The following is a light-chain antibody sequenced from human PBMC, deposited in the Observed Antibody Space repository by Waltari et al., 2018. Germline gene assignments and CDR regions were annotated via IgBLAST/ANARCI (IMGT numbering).Light chain of an antibody. Sequence: DIVMTQSPESLAVSLGEGATINCKSSQSVLYSSNNKTYLAWHQQKPGQPPKLLLYWASTRESGVPDRFSGSGSGTDFTLTISTLQAEDVAIYYCQQYYSTPYTFGQGTKLEIK. CDR3: QQYYSTPYT. J-gene: IGKJ2*01. V-gene: IGKV4-1*01. CDR2: WAS. CDR1: QSVLYSSNNKTY.